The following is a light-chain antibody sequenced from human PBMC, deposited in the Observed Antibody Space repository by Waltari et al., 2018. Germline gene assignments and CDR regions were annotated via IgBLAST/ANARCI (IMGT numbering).Light chain of an antibody. Sequence: QSALTQPASVSGSPGQSITISCTGTSSYIGGYNFVSLYQQYPGKVPKLIIYDVNNRPSGVSNRFSGSKSGDTASLTISGLQAEDEADYYCSSYISSDIPVVFGGGTKLTVL. V-gene: IGLV2-14*03. CDR1: SSYIGGYNF. J-gene: IGLJ2*01. CDR3: SSYISSDIPVV. CDR2: DVN.